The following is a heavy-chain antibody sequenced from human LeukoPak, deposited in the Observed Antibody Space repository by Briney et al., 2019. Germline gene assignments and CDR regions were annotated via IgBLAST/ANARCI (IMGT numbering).Heavy chain of an antibody. CDR2: ISSSSSYI. J-gene: IGHJ6*03. Sequence: GGSLRLSCAASGFTFSSYSMNWVRQAPGKGLEWVSSISSSSSYIYYADSVKGRLTISRDNAKNSLYLQMNSLRAEDTAVYYCARFGTGDSYYYYYMDVWGKGTTVTVSS. D-gene: IGHD7-27*01. V-gene: IGHV3-21*01. CDR3: ARFGTGDSYYYYYMDV. CDR1: GFTFSSYS.